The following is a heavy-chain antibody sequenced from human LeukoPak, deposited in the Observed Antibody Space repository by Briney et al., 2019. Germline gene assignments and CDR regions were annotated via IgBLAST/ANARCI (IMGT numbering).Heavy chain of an antibody. Sequence: SVKVSCKASGGTFSSYAISWVRQAPGQGLEWMGGIIPIFGTANYAQKFQGRVTITADESTSTAYMELSSLRSEDTAVYYRARGEVVVVPAAISPYYYYYGMDVWGQGTTVTVSS. J-gene: IGHJ6*02. CDR3: ARGEVVVVPAAISPYYYYYGMDV. CDR1: GGTFSSYA. V-gene: IGHV1-69*01. D-gene: IGHD2-2*02. CDR2: IIPIFGTA.